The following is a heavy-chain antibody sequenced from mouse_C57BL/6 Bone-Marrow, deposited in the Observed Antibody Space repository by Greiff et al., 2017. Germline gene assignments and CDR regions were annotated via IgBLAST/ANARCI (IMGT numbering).Heavy chain of an antibody. CDR2: IDPSDSYT. Sequence: VQLQQPGAELVRPGTSVKLSCKASGYTFTSYWMHWVKQRPGQGLEWIGVIDPSDSYTNYNQKFKGQATLTVDTSSSTASMQLSSLTSEDSAVDYCARGNYSDDRDYWGQGTSVTVSS. D-gene: IGHD1-3*01. CDR3: ARGNYSDDRDY. CDR1: GYTFTSYW. V-gene: IGHV1-59*01. J-gene: IGHJ4*01.